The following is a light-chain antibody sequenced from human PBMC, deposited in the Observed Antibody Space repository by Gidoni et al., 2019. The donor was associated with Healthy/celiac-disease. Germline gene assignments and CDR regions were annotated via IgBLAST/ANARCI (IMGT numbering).Light chain of an antibody. Sequence: QSVLTQPPSVSEAPRQRVTISCSGSSSNIGNNAVNWYQQLPGKAPKLLIYYDDLLPSGVSDRFSGSKSGTSASLAICGLQSEDEADYYCAAWDDRLNGPVFGGGTKLTVL. CDR1: SSNIGNNA. CDR2: YDD. J-gene: IGLJ2*01. CDR3: AAWDDRLNGPV. V-gene: IGLV1-36*01.